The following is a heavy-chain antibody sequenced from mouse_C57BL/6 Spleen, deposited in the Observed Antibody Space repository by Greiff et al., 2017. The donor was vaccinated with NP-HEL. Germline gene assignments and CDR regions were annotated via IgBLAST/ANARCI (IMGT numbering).Heavy chain of an antibody. CDR2: IRNKANNHAT. Sequence: DVQLQESGGGLVQPGGSMKLSCAASGFTFSDAWMDWVRQSPEKGLEWVAEIRNKANNHATYYAESVKGRFTISRDDSKSSVYLQMNSLRAEDTGIYYCTRLTGTLYYAMDYWGQGTSVTVSS. CDR3: TRLTGTLYYAMDY. V-gene: IGHV6-6*01. D-gene: IGHD4-1*01. CDR1: GFTFSDAW. J-gene: IGHJ4*01.